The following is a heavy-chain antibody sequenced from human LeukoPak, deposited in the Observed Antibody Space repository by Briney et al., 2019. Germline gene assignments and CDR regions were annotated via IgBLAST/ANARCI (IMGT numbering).Heavy chain of an antibody. V-gene: IGHV3-7*01. D-gene: IGHD6-19*01. CDR2: IKQDGSEK. CDR3: ARDRHSSGWYDY. J-gene: IGHJ4*02. Sequence: GGSLRLSCAASGFTFTTYWMSWVRQAPGKGLEWVANIKQDGSEKYYVDSVKGRFTISRDNAKNTLYLQMNSLRAKDTAVYYCARDRHSSGWYDYWGQGTLVTVSS. CDR1: GFTFTTYW.